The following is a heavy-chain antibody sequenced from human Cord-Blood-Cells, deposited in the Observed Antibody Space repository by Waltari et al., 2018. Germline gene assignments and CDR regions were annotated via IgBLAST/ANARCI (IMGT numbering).Heavy chain of an antibody. CDR1: GGSVSSGSSY. V-gene: IGHV4-61*01. Sequence: QVQLQESAPGLVKPSQILSLTCTVPGGSVSSGSSYWRWLRTPPVRGLEWIGYLYYSGSTNYNPSLKSRVTISVDTSKNQFSLKLSSVTAADTAVYYCARDGVLRYVDWTYWYFDLWGRGTLVTVSS. J-gene: IGHJ2*01. CDR2: LYYSGST. D-gene: IGHD3-9*01. CDR3: ARDGVLRYVDWTYWYFDL.